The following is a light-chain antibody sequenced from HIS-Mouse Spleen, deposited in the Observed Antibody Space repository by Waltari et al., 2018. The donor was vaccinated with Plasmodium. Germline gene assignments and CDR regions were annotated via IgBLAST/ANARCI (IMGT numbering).Light chain of an antibody. J-gene: IGLJ2*01. Sequence: QSALTQPPSAFGSPGQSVPIPCTGTSSALGGYNYVSWYQQHPGKAPKLMIYEVSKRPSGVPDRFSGSKSGNTASLTVSGLQAEDEADYYCSSYAGSNNLVFGGGTKLTVL. CDR3: SSYAGSNNLV. CDR1: SSALGGYNY. CDR2: EVS. V-gene: IGLV2-8*01.